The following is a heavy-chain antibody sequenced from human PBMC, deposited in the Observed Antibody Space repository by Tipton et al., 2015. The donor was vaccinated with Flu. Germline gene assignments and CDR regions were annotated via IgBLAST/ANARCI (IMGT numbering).Heavy chain of an antibody. Sequence: LVQPSETLSLTCTISGGSIDNIYWSWVRQSAEKGLEWIGRTYARGTPNYNPSLMSRLTMSVDSSKKQFFLKLRSVTAADTAVYYCARESGNPNNVFDVWGLGTKVTVSS. J-gene: IGHJ3*01. CDR1: GGSIDNIY. CDR3: ARESGNPNNVFDV. V-gene: IGHV4-4*07. CDR2: TYARGTP. D-gene: IGHD3-3*01.